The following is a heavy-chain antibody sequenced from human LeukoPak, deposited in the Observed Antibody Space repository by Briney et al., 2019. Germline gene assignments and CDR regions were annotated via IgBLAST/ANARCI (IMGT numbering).Heavy chain of an antibody. CDR2: IYYSGST. CDR3: ARLLYDSSGYYTSYWFDP. J-gene: IGHJ5*02. CDR1: GGSISSYY. V-gene: IGHV4-59*08. D-gene: IGHD3-22*01. Sequence: SETLSLTCTVSGGSISSYYWSWIRQPPGKGPEWIGYIYYSGSTNYNPSLKSRVTISVDTSKDQFSLKLSSVTAADTAVCYCARLLYDSSGYYTSYWFDPWGQGTLVTVSS.